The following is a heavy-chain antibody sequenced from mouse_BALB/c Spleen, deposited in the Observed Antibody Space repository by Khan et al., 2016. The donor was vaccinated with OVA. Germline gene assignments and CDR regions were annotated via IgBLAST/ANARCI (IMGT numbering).Heavy chain of an antibody. CDR3: TRLEDK. CDR1: GFSLTSYG. Sequence: QVQLKQSGPGLVAPSQSLSLTCTVSGFSLTSYGVPWVRQPPGKGLEWLGVIWAGGSTNYNPALMSRLSISKDNTKSQVCLKMNRLQTDDTAMYYCTRLEDKWGQGTTLTVSA. CDR2: IWAGGST. V-gene: IGHV2-9*02. J-gene: IGHJ2*01.